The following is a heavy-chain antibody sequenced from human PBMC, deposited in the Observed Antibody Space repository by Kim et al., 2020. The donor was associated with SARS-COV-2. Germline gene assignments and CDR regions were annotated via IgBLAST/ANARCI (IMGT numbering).Heavy chain of an antibody. CDR2: INQEGSEK. CDR1: GFTSGIYW. D-gene: IGHD1-26*01. CDR3: ARNLVRGRFDY. Sequence: GGSLRLSCAASGFTSGIYWMSWVRQAPGKGLEWVANINQEGSEKYYVDSVKGRFTISRDNAKKSLFLQMNSLRAEDTAVYYCARNLVRGRFDYWGQGTLDSVSS. J-gene: IGHJ4*02. V-gene: IGHV3-7*01.